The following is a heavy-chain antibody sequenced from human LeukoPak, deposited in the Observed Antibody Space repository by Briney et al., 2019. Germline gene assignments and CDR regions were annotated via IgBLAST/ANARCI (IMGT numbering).Heavy chain of an antibody. J-gene: IGHJ4*02. V-gene: IGHV5-51*01. Sequence: GESLKISCKGYGYSFTSYWIGWVRQMPGKGLEWMGIIYPGDSDTRYSPSFQGQVTISADKSISTAYLQWSSLKASDTAMYYCARHVSPRGAYSSSWYEYRGFDYWGQGTLVTVSS. CDR1: GYSFTSYW. CDR3: ARHVSPRGAYSSSWYEYRGFDY. CDR2: IYPGDSDT. D-gene: IGHD6-13*01.